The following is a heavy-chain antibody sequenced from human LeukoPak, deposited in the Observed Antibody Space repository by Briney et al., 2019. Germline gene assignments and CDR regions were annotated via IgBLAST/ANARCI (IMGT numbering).Heavy chain of an antibody. D-gene: IGHD3-16*01. CDR2: IYYSGST. V-gene: IGHV4-59*01. CDR1: GGSFRTYY. J-gene: IGHJ4*02. CDR3: ARAVISFGAAVAKGFDF. Sequence: SETLSLTCTVSGGSFRTYYWSWIRQPPGKGVEWIGYIYYSGSTDYNPSLKSRVTMSLDTSKNQFSLKLTAVTAADTAVYYCARAVISFGAAVAKGFDFWGQGTLVSVSS.